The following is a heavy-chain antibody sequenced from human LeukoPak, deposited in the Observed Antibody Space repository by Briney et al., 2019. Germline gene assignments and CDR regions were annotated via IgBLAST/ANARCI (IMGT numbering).Heavy chain of an antibody. V-gene: IGHV1-2*02. CDR1: AYTFTGYY. CDR3: ARRSRNGLDAFDI. J-gene: IGHJ3*02. D-gene: IGHD3/OR15-3a*01. Sequence: GASVRLSCKASAYTFTGYYLHWVRQAPGQGPEWMGWIDPNNGDTEYAQKFQGRVTMTRDRSISTAYMELSRLTSDDTAVYYCARRSRNGLDAFDIWGQGTMVTVSS. CDR2: IDPNNGDT.